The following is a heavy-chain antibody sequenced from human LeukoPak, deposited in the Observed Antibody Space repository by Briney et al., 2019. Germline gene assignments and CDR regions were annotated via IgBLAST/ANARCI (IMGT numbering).Heavy chain of an antibody. D-gene: IGHD5-18*01. Sequence: PSESLSLTCAVYGVSFSGYYRSWIRQPPGKGLEWIGEINHSGGTNYNPSLKSRVTISVDTSKNQFSLKLSSVTAADTAVYYCAGGRGYRRGFFDYWGQGTLVTVSS. V-gene: IGHV4-34*01. CDR3: AGGRGYRRGFFDY. CDR1: GVSFSGYY. J-gene: IGHJ4*02. CDR2: INHSGGT.